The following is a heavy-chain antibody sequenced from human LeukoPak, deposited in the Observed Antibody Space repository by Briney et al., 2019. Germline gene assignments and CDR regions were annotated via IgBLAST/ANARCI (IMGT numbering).Heavy chain of an antibody. Sequence: ASVKVSCKASGGTFSSYAISWVRQAPGQGLEWMGGIIPIFGTANYAQKFQGRVTITTDESTSTAYVELSSLRSEDTAVYYCASQIQNYYDSSGYYYGWFDPWGQGTLVTVSS. J-gene: IGHJ5*02. V-gene: IGHV1-69*05. D-gene: IGHD3-22*01. CDR2: IIPIFGTA. CDR1: GGTFSSYA. CDR3: ASQIQNYYDSSGYYYGWFDP.